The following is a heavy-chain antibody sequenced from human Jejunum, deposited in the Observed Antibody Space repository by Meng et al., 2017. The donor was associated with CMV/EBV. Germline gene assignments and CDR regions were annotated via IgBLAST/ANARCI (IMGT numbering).Heavy chain of an antibody. J-gene: IGHJ4*02. Sequence: KASGYSCSSYWIGWVRQMPGKGLEWMGIIYPGDSDTRYSPSFQGQVTISADKSINTAYLQWSSLQASDTAMYYCARSTTVTDFDSWGQGTLVTVSS. D-gene: IGHD4-11*01. V-gene: IGHV5-51*01. CDR3: ARSTTVTDFDS. CDR2: IYPGDSDT. CDR1: GYSCSSYW.